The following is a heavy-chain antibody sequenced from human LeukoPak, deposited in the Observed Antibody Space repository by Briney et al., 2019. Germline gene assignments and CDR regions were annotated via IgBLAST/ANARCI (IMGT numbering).Heavy chain of an antibody. Sequence: ASVKVSCKASGYTFTGYYMHWVRQAPGQGLEWMGWISAYNGNTNYAQKLQGRVTMTTDTSTSTAYRELRSLRSDDTAVYYCAREPKTYSSSWEPLLDYWGQGTLVTVSS. CDR2: ISAYNGNT. V-gene: IGHV1-18*04. J-gene: IGHJ4*02. CDR1: GYTFTGYY. CDR3: AREPKTYSSSWEPLLDY. D-gene: IGHD6-13*01.